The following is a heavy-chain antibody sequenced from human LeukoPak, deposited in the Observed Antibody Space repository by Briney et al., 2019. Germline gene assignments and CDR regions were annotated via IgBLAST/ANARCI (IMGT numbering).Heavy chain of an antibody. CDR1: GFTFSSYS. J-gene: IGHJ4*02. D-gene: IGHD5-18*01. CDR3: ARDLWIGGYSYGYFDY. CDR2: ISSSSSYI. V-gene: IGHV3-21*01. Sequence: PGGSLRLSCAASGFTFSSYSMNWVRQAPGKGLEWVSSISSSSSYIYYADSVKGRFTISRDNAKNSLYLQMNSLRAEDTAVYYCARDLWIGGYSYGYFDYWGQGTLVTVSS.